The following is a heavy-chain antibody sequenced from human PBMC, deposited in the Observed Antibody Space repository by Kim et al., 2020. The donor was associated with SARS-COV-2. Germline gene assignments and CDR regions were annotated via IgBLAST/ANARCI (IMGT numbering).Heavy chain of an antibody. CDR1: GFTFSSYA. CDR3: AKATNYAYYFDY. J-gene: IGHJ4*02. V-gene: IGHV3-23*01. D-gene: IGHD1-7*01. CDR2: ISGTGGST. Sequence: GGSLRLSCAASGFTFSSYAMSWVRQAPGRGLEWVSTISGTGGSTYYGASVKGRFSISRDNSKTTLYLQMNSLRAEDTALYYCAKATNYAYYFDYWGQGTLVTVSS.